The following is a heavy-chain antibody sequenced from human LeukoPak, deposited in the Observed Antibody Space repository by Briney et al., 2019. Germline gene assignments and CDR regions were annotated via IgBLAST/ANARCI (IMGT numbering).Heavy chain of an antibody. CDR1: GFTFSSYW. D-gene: IGHD7-27*01. Sequence: PGGSLRLSCAASGFTFSSYWIYCVRQAPGKGLVWVSRINSDGSSTSYADSAKGRSTISRDNAKNTVSLQMNSLRAEDTAVYYCARVGTTWFDPWGQGTLVTVSS. J-gene: IGHJ5*02. CDR2: INSDGSST. CDR3: ARVGTTWFDP. V-gene: IGHV3-74*01.